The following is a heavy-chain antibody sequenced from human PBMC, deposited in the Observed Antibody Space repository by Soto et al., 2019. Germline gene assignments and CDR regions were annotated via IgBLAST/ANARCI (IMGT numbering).Heavy chain of an antibody. V-gene: IGHV4-38-2*01. CDR3: ARGKGRGSGSYNRDDAFDS. CDR2: IYHSGST. D-gene: IGHD1-26*01. CDR1: GYSISSGYY. Sequence: SETLSLTCAVSGYSISSGYYWGWIRQPPGKGLEWIGSIYHSGSTYYNPSLKSRVTISVDTSKNQFSLKLSSVTAADTAVYYCARGKGRGSGSYNRDDAFDSWGEGTKVTVS. J-gene: IGHJ3*02.